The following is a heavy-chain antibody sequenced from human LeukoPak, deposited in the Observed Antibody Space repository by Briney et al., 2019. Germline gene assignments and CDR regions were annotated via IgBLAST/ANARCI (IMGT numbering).Heavy chain of an antibody. V-gene: IGHV4-39*01. Sequence: SETLSLTCTVSGGSISRSSYYWGWIRQPPGKGLEWIGSIYCSGNTYYNPSLKSRVTISVDTSKNQFSLELSSVTAADTAVYYCARRVLGTEGVDYWGQGTLVTVSS. D-gene: IGHD2-8*02. CDR2: IYCSGNT. CDR1: GGSISRSSYY. CDR3: ARRVLGTEGVDY. J-gene: IGHJ4*02.